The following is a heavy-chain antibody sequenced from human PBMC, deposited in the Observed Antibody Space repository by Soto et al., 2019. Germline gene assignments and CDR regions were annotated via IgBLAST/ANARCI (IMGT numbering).Heavy chain of an antibody. CDR3: ASFSASGWFDP. V-gene: IGHV4-59*01. Sequence: PSETLSLTCTVSGVSISSYYWSWIRQPPKKGLEWIGYVYHTGSTNYNPSLKSRVTISVDTSKNEFSLNLNSVTAADTAVYYCASFSASGWFDPWGQGTLVTVSS. CDR1: GVSISSYY. D-gene: IGHD2-21*01. J-gene: IGHJ5*02. CDR2: VYHTGST.